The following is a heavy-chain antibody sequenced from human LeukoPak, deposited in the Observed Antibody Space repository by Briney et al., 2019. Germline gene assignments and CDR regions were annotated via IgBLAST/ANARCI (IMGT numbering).Heavy chain of an antibody. Sequence: SETLSLTCTVSGGSISNYYWSWIRQPAGNGLEWIGRIYTSGSTIYNPSLNSRVTMSVDTSKNQFSLKLSSVTAADTAIYSCARGSLDSSGQYFLDYWGQGTLVTVSS. CDR3: ARGSLDSSGQYFLDY. V-gene: IGHV4-4*07. CDR1: GGSISNYY. D-gene: IGHD3-22*01. J-gene: IGHJ4*02. CDR2: IYTSGST.